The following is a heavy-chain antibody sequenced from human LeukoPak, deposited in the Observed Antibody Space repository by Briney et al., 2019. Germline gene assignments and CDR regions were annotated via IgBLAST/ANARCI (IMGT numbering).Heavy chain of an antibody. Sequence: GGSLRLSCAASAFTFHSHAMSWVRQTPGKGLEWVSGITATGDATLYADSVRGRFTISRDNSKNTLYLHMSNLGAEDTAVYFCVYYDSSGYYYGRLRYWGQGTPVSVSS. V-gene: IGHV3-23*01. CDR2: ITATGDAT. CDR3: VYYDSSGYYYGRLRY. CDR1: AFTFHSHA. J-gene: IGHJ4*02. D-gene: IGHD3-22*01.